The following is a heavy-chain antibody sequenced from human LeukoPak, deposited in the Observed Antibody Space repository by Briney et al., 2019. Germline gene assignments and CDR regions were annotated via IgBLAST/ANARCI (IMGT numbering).Heavy chain of an antibody. D-gene: IGHD1-26*01. J-gene: IGHJ4*02. CDR1: GFTFSSYW. CDR2: INHNGNVN. CDR3: ARGRVGATEHATDY. V-gene: IGHV3-7*01. Sequence: GGSLRLSCAASGFTFSSYWMNWARQAPGKGLEWVASINHNGNVNYYVDSVKGRFTISRDNSKNTLYLQMNSLRAEDTAVYYCARGRVGATEHATDYRGQGTLVTVSS.